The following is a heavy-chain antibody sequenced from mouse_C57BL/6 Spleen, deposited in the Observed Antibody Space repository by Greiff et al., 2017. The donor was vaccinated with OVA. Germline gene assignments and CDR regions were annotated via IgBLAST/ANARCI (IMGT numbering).Heavy chain of an antibody. V-gene: IGHV5-16*01. Sequence: VQLKQSEGGLVQPGSSMKLSCTASGFTFSDYYMAWVRQVPEKGLEWVANINYDGSSTYYLDSLKSRFIISRDNAKNLLYLQMSSLKSEDTATYYCARGDYDRGYYYAMDYWGQGTSVTVAS. D-gene: IGHD2-4*01. J-gene: IGHJ4*01. CDR3: ARGDYDRGYYYAMDY. CDR1: GFTFSDYY. CDR2: INYDGSST.